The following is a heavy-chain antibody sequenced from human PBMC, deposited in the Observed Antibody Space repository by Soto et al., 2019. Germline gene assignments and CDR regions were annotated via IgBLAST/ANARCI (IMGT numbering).Heavy chain of an antibody. V-gene: IGHV4-34*01. J-gene: IGHJ3*02. CDR3: ASLLMVTTDAFDI. CDR1: GGSFSGYY. D-gene: IGHD4-17*01. Sequence: QVQLQQWGAGLLKPSETLSLTCAVYGGSFSGYYWSWIHQPPGKGLEWIGEINHSGSTNYNPSLKSRVTISVDTSKNQFSLKLSSVTAADTAVYYCASLLMVTTDAFDIWGQGTMVTVSS. CDR2: INHSGST.